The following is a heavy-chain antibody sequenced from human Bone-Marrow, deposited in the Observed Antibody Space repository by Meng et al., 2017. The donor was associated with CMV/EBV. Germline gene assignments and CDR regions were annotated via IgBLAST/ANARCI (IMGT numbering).Heavy chain of an antibody. Sequence: GGSLRLSCAASGFTFSGSAMHWVRQASGKGLEWVSLISWDGGSTYYADSVKGRFTISRDNSKNSLYLQMNSLRTEDTALYYCAKDSSDYGGSYFDYWGQGTLVTVSS. CDR1: GFTFSGSA. J-gene: IGHJ4*02. D-gene: IGHD4/OR15-4a*01. CDR2: ISWDGGST. CDR3: AKDSSDYGGSYFDY. V-gene: IGHV3-43*01.